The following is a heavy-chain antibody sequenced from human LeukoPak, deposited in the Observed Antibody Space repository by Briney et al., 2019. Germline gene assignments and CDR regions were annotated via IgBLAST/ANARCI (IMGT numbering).Heavy chain of an antibody. CDR1: GFTFSSYA. CDR2: ISGSGGST. CDR3: AREGGSGSYGYDY. D-gene: IGHD3-10*01. Sequence: PGGSLRLSCAASGFTFSSYAMSWVRQAPGKGLEWVSAISGSGGSTYYADSVKGRFTISRDNSKNTVYLQMNSLRPDDTAVYYCAREGGSGSYGYDYRGQGTLVTVSS. V-gene: IGHV3-23*01. J-gene: IGHJ4*02.